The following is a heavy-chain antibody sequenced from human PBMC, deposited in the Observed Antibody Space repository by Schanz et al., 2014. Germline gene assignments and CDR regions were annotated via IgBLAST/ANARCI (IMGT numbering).Heavy chain of an antibody. CDR3: AKDHPSSGWPAFDV. Sequence: EVQLLESGGRLVQPGGSLRLSCTVSGFTVNNYAMNWVRQAPGRGLEWVSIIYSGVSTYYADSVKGRFTISRDLSSNTLYLQMNSLRADDSAIYYCAKDHPSSGWPAFDVWGQGTQVTVSS. CDR2: IYSGVST. CDR1: GFTVNNYA. D-gene: IGHD6-19*01. V-gene: IGHV3-66*01. J-gene: IGHJ4*02.